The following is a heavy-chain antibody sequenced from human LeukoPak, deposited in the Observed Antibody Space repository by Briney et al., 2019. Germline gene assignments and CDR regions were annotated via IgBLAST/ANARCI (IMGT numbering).Heavy chain of an antibody. D-gene: IGHD3-9*01. Sequence: GESLKISCKGSGYSFTSYWISWVRQMPGKGLEWMGRVDPSDSYTNYSPSFQGHVTISADKSISTAYLRWNSLKASDTAMYYCARGDILTGYYWVYWGHGTLVTVSS. V-gene: IGHV5-10-1*01. CDR1: GYSFTSYW. J-gene: IGHJ4*01. CDR2: VDPSDSYT. CDR3: ARGDILTGYYWVY.